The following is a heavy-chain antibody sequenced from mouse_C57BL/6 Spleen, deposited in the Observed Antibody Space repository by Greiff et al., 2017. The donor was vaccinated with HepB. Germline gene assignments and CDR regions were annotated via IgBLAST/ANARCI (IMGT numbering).Heavy chain of an antibody. D-gene: IGHD1-1*01. CDR1: GYTFTSYW. CDR2: IDPSDSYT. Sequence: QVQLQQPGAELVMPGASVKLSCKASGYTFTSYWMHWVKQRPGQGLEWIGEIDPSDSYTNYNQKFKGKSTLTVDKSSSTAYMQLCSLTSEDSAVYYCARAHYYGSSYWFAYWGQGTLVTVSA. CDR3: ARAHYYGSSYWFAY. V-gene: IGHV1-69*01. J-gene: IGHJ3*01.